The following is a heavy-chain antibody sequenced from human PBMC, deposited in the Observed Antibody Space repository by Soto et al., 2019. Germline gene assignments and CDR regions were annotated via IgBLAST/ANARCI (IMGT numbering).Heavy chain of an antibody. Sequence: PSETLSLTCTVSGGSISSSSYYWGWIRQPPGKGLEWIGSIYYSGSTYYNPSLKSRVTISVDTSKNQFSLKLSSVTAADTAVYYCANSYSYGSYFDYWGQGTLVTVSS. CDR2: IYYSGST. J-gene: IGHJ4*02. V-gene: IGHV4-39*01. D-gene: IGHD5-18*01. CDR1: GGSISSSSYY. CDR3: ANSYSYGSYFDY.